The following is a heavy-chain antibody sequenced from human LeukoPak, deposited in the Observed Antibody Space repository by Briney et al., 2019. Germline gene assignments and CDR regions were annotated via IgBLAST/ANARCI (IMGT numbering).Heavy chain of an antibody. CDR3: ARVGTDFSTLDVFDI. J-gene: IGHJ3*02. CDR1: GFTFSDYY. CDR2: ISSSGSTI. D-gene: IGHD3/OR15-3a*01. Sequence: GGSLRLSCAASGFTFSDYYMSWIRQAPGKGLEWVSYISSSGSTIYYADSVKGRFTISRDNAKNSLYLQMNSLRAEDTAVYYCARVGTDFSTLDVFDIWGQGTMVTVSS. V-gene: IGHV3-11*01.